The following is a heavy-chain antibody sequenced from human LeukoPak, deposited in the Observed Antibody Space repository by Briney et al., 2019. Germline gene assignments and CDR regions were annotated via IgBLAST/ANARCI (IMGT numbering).Heavy chain of an antibody. CDR3: ARTSARGAQFDY. D-gene: IGHD3-10*01. J-gene: IGHJ4*02. CDR1: GGSISSYY. CDR2: IYSSGST. V-gene: IGHV4-4*07. Sequence: SETPSLTCSVSGGSISSYYWSWIRQPAGKGLEWIGRIYSSGSTNYNPSLKTRVTVSLDTSKNQFSLNLTTVTAADTAVYYCARTSARGAQFDYWGQGTLVTVSS.